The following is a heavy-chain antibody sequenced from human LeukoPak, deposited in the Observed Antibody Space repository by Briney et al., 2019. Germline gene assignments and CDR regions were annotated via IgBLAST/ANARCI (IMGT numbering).Heavy chain of an antibody. V-gene: IGHV4-59*12. Sequence: PSETLSLTCTVSGDSISSYYWSWIRQPPGKGLEWIGYIYHSGSTYYNPSLKSRVTISVDRSKNQFSLKLSSVTAADTAVYYCARAIGSVRYYYDSSGATPFDYWGQGTLVTVSS. J-gene: IGHJ4*02. D-gene: IGHD3-22*01. CDR1: GDSISSYY. CDR3: ARAIGSVRYYYDSSGATPFDY. CDR2: IYHSGST.